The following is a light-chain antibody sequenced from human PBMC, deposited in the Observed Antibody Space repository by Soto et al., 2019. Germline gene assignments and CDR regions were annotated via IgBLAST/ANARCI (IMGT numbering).Light chain of an antibody. CDR1: QGISSY. J-gene: IGKJ1*01. CDR2: DAS. V-gene: IGKV1-8*01. CDR3: QQYETFSGT. Sequence: AIRRTQSPSSFSASTGDRVTITCRASQGISSYLAWYQQKPGEAPKLLIYDASALPRGVPSRFSGSGSGTKFTLTIASLQPDDFATYYCQQYETFSGTFGPGTKVDIK.